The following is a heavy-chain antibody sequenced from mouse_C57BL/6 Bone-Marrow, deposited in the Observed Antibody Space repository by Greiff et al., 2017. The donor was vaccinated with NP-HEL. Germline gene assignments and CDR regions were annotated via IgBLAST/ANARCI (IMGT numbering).Heavy chain of an antibody. CDR1: GYTFTSYW. CDR3: ARDGSSPYYYAMDY. V-gene: IGHV1-52*01. D-gene: IGHD1-1*01. Sequence: VQLQQPGAELVRPGSSVKLSCKASGYTFTSYWMHWVKQRPIQGLEWIGNIDPSDSETHYNQKFKDKATLTVDKSSSTAYMQLSSLTSEDSAVYYCARDGSSPYYYAMDYWGQGTSVTVSS. J-gene: IGHJ4*01. CDR2: IDPSDSET.